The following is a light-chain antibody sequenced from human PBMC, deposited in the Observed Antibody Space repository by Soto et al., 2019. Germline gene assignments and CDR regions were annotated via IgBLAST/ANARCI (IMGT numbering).Light chain of an antibody. CDR1: QNIGTS. Sequence: DIQMTQSPSSLSVSVGDRVTITCRASQNIGTSLNWYQMKLGRAPTLLIYSVSTLQSGAPSRFSGGGSGTDFTLTINSLQPEDFATYSCQQTYNAPYTFGQGTTLEIK. CDR3: QQTYNAPYT. CDR2: SVS. V-gene: IGKV1-39*01. J-gene: IGKJ2*01.